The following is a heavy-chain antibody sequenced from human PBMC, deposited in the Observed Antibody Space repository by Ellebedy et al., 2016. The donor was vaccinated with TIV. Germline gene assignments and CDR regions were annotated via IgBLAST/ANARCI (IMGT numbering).Heavy chain of an antibody. CDR1: GYTFSDYH. D-gene: IGHD3-10*01. CDR3: ARAVYGSGSYYNVGPPDY. V-gene: IGHV1-2*02. CDR2: ISSNRGGS. Sequence: AASVKVSCKASGYTFSDYHIHWVRQAPGQGLEWMGWISSNRGGSKYAQKFQGRVTMTRDTSISTAYMDLSGLRSDDTAVYYCARAVYGSGSYYNVGPPDYWGQGTLVTVSS. J-gene: IGHJ4*02.